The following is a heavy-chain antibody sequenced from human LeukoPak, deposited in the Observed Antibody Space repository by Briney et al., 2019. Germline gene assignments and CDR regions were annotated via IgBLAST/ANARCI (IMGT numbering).Heavy chain of an antibody. V-gene: IGHV3-53*01. CDR3: ARYCSSTSCYTSRAFDI. D-gene: IGHD2-2*02. J-gene: IGHJ3*02. CDR1: GFTVSSNY. CDR2: IYSGGST. Sequence: GGSLRLSCAASGFTVSSNYMSWVRQAPGKGLEWVSVIYSGGSTYYADSVKGRFTISRDNSKNTLYLQMNSLRAEDTAVYYCARYCSSTSCYTSRAFDIWGQGTMVTVSS.